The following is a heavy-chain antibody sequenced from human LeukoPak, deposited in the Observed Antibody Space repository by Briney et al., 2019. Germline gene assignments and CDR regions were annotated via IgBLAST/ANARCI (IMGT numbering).Heavy chain of an antibody. CDR2: IVVGSGNT. CDR3: AADRYGSGSPRY. Sequence: GASVKVSCKASGFTFTSSAVQWVRQARGQRLEWIGWIVVGSGNTNYAQKFQERVTITRDMSTSTAYMELSSLRSEGTAVYYCAADRYGSGSPRYWGQGTLVTVSS. V-gene: IGHV1-58*01. J-gene: IGHJ4*02. CDR1: GFTFTSSA. D-gene: IGHD3-10*01.